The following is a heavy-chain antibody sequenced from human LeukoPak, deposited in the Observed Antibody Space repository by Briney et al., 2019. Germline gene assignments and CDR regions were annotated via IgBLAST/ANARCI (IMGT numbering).Heavy chain of an antibody. V-gene: IGHV3-30*04. CDR1: GFTFSTYA. CDR3: ARDIYYYGSGGFDY. D-gene: IGHD3-10*01. CDR2: ISYDGRNK. Sequence: GGSLRLSCAASGFTFSTYAIHWVRQAPGKGLEWVAVISYDGRNKYYADSVKGQFTISRDNSKNTVYLQMNSLRAEDTAVYYCARDIYYYGSGGFDYWGQGTLVTVSS. J-gene: IGHJ4*02.